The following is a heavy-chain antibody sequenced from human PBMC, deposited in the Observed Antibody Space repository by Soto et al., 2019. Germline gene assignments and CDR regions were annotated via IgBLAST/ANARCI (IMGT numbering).Heavy chain of an antibody. CDR3: FVIAVAGT. J-gene: IGHJ4*02. V-gene: IGHV1-3*01. CDR1: GYAFTSYA. Sequence: ASVKGSCKAAGYAFTSYAMHWVRQAPGQRLEWMGWMNAGNGNTKYSQKFQGRGTITRDTSASTAYMELSSLRSEDTAVYYCFVIAVAGTWGQGNLVTVSS. D-gene: IGHD6-19*01. CDR2: MNAGNGNT.